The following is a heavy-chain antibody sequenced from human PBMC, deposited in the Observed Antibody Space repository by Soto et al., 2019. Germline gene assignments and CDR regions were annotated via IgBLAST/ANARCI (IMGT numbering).Heavy chain of an antibody. J-gene: IGHJ4*02. CDR1: GFTFSSYA. D-gene: IGHD3-3*01. CDR2: ISYDGSNK. V-gene: IGHV3-30-3*01. CDR3: ARDRFWSGYYSLGY. Sequence: RLSCAASGFTFSSYAMHWVRQAPGKGLEWVAVISYDGSNKYYADSVKGRFTISRDNSKNTLYLQMNSLRAEDTAVNYCARDRFWSGYYSLGYWGQGTLVTVSS.